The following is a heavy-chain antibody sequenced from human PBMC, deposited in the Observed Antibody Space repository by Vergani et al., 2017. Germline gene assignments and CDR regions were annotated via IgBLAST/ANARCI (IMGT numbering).Heavy chain of an antibody. CDR3: ASETYYYGSGSYSYGMDV. CDR2: IYTSGST. V-gene: IGHV4-61*02. Sequence: QVQLQESGPGLVKPSQTLSLTCTVSGGSISSGSYYWSWIRQPAGKGLEWIGRIYTSGSTNYNPSLKSRVTIAVATSKTQFSLKLSSVTAADTAVYYCASETYYYGSGSYSYGMDVWGQGTTVTVSS. D-gene: IGHD3-10*01. J-gene: IGHJ6*02. CDR1: GGSISSGSYY.